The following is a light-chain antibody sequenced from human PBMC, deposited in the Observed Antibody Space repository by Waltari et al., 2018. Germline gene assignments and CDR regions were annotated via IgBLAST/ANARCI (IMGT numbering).Light chain of an antibody. CDR2: AAS. Sequence: DIQLMQSPSFLSASVGDRVTITCRPSQTISTYLAWYQQKPGKAPKLLIYAASTLQSGVPSRFSGSGSGTEFTLTITSLQPEDFATYYCQQLNSYPFFGGGTKVEIK. V-gene: IGKV1-9*01. CDR1: QTISTY. J-gene: IGKJ4*01. CDR3: QQLNSYPF.